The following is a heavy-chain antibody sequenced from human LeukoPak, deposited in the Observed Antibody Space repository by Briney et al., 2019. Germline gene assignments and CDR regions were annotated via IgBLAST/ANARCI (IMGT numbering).Heavy chain of an antibody. CDR2: IYHSGST. CDR1: GGSISSGGYY. Sequence: SQTLSLTCTVSGGSISSGGYYWSWIRQPPVKGLEWIAYIYHSGSTYYNPSLKSRVTISVDRSKNQFSLKLSSVTAADTAVYYCARMDIAAAGTPFDYWGQGTLVTVSS. CDR3: ARMDIAAAGTPFDY. J-gene: IGHJ4*02. V-gene: IGHV4-30-2*01. D-gene: IGHD6-13*01.